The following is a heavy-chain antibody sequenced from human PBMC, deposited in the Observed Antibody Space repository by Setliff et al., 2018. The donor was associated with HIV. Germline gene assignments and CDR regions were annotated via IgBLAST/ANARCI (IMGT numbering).Heavy chain of an antibody. CDR2: IHYRGNT. Sequence: ASETLSLTCTVSGGSVNSQSDYWTWIRQPPFKGLEWIGYIHYRGNTDYNPSLKSRVTMSVDTSNSHFSLKLASVTAADTAVYHCARGDTYYHDRGGYVKSALDAFDIWGRGTLVTVSS. V-gene: IGHV4-61*03. D-gene: IGHD3-22*01. CDR1: GGSVNSQSDY. J-gene: IGHJ3*02. CDR3: ARGDTYYHDRGGYVKSALDAFDI.